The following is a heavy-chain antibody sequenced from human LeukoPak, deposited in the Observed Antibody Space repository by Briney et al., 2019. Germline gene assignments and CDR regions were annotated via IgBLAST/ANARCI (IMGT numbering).Heavy chain of an antibody. CDR1: GGSISSYY. J-gene: IGHJ5*02. D-gene: IGHD6-19*01. V-gene: IGHV4-59*01. Sequence: NPSETLSLTCTVSGGSISSYYWSWIRQPPGKGLEWIGYIYYSGSTSYNPSFKSRVTISVDTSKNQFSLKLTSVTAADSAVYYCARESVAGKNWFDPWGQGTLVTVSS. CDR2: IYYSGST. CDR3: ARESVAGKNWFDP.